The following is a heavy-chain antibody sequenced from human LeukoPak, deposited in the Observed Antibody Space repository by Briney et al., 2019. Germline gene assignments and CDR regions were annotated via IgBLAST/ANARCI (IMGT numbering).Heavy chain of an antibody. CDR3: ARVGYYESSGYYEY. Sequence: ASVKVSCKVSGYTLTELSMHWVRQAPGKGLEWMGGFDPEDGETTYAQRLQGRVTMTEDTSTDTAYMELSSLRSEDTAVYYCARVGYYESSGYYEYWGQGTLVTVSS. D-gene: IGHD3-22*01. CDR1: GYTLTELS. J-gene: IGHJ4*02. V-gene: IGHV1-24*01. CDR2: FDPEDGET.